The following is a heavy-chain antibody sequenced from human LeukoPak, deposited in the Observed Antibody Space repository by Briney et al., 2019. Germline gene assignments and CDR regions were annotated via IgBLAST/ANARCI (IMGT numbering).Heavy chain of an antibody. J-gene: IGHJ3*02. CDR2: ISSSSSTI. CDR1: GVTFSSYS. CDR3: ARVGARLGAFDI. D-gene: IGHD6-25*01. V-gene: IGHV3-48*01. Sequence: GGSLRRSCAASGVTFSSYSRNWVRQAPGKGLEWVSYISSSSSTIYYADSVKSRFTISRDNAKNSLYLQMNSLRAEDTAVYYCARVGARLGAFDIWGQGTMVTVSS.